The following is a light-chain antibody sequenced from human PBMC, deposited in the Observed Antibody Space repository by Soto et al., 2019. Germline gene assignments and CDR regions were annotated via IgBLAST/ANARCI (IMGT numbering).Light chain of an antibody. CDR2: EVN. CDR1: SSDVGGYNY. CDR3: NSYTSSSTSV. V-gene: IGLV2-14*01. Sequence: QSALTQPASVSGSPGQSITISCTGTSSDVGGYNYVSWYQQHPGKAPKLMIYEVNNRPSGVSNRFSGSKSGNTASLTISGLQAEDEADYYCNSYTSSSTSVFGGGTKVTVL. J-gene: IGLJ2*01.